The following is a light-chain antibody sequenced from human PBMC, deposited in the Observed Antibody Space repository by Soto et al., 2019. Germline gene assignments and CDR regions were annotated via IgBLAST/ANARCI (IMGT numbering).Light chain of an antibody. Sequence: QSALTQPASVSGSPGQSITISCTGTSSDVGGYNYVSWYQQHPGKAPKLMIYDVSNRPSGVSNRFSGSKFGNTASLTISGPQAEDEADYYCSSYTSSSTRVFGGGTKLTVL. J-gene: IGLJ2*01. CDR3: SSYTSSSTRV. CDR1: SSDVGGYNY. CDR2: DVS. V-gene: IGLV2-14*01.